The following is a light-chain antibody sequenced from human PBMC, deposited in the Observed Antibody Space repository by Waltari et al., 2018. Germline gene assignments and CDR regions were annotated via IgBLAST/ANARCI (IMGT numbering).Light chain of an antibody. Sequence: DIQMTQSPSTLSASGGDRVTLTCRASQSNSAWLAWYQLRPGKAPKLLISDASILERGVPSRFSGSGSGTEFTLTINSLQPDDFATYYCHQYTNFPLTFGGGTTVEIK. CDR2: DAS. J-gene: IGKJ4*01. CDR1: QSNSAW. V-gene: IGKV1-5*01. CDR3: HQYTNFPLT.